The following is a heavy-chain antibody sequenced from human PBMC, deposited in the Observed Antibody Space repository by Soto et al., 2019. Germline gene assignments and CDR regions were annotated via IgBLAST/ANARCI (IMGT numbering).Heavy chain of an antibody. CDR1: GFIFSSYS. CDR3: ARDTYSGYTNFDY. Sequence: EVQLVESGGGLVQPGGSLRLSCAASGFIFSSYSMNWVRQAPGKGLEWVSYISSSSNTIYYADSVKGRFTISRDNAKNSLYLQMNSLRAEDTAVYYCARDTYSGYTNFDYWGQGTLVTVSS. CDR2: ISSSSNTI. D-gene: IGHD5-12*01. V-gene: IGHV3-48*01. J-gene: IGHJ4*02.